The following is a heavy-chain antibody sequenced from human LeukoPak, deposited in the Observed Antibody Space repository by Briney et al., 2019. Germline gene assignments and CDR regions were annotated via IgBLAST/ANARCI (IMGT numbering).Heavy chain of an antibody. V-gene: IGHV3-23*01. CDR2: ISGSGGST. CDR3: AKDLRDFWSGYCFDY. D-gene: IGHD3-3*01. J-gene: IGHJ4*02. Sequence: GSLRLSCAASGFTFSSYAMSWVRQAPGKGLEWVSAISGSGGSTYYADSVKGRFTISRDNCKNTVYLQMNSLRAEDTAVYYCAKDLRDFWSGYCFDYWGQGTLVTVSS. CDR1: GFTFSSYA.